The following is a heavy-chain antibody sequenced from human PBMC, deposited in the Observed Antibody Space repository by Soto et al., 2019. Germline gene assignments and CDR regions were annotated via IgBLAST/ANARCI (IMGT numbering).Heavy chain of an antibody. CDR1: AFTFSSYA. CDR2: ISYSAGST. D-gene: IGHD6-13*01. CDR3: AKGGGGSSLDY. Sequence: PGGSLRLSCAASAFTFSSYAMSWVRQAPGKGLEWVSTISYSAGSTYYADSVKGRFTISRDNSKNTLFLQMNSLRAEDTAVYYCAKGGGGSSLDYWGQGTLVTVSS. V-gene: IGHV3-23*01. J-gene: IGHJ4*02.